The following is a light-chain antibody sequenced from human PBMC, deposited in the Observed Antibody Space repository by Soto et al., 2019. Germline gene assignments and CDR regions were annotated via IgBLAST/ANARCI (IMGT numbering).Light chain of an antibody. CDR1: SSDVGGYNY. CDR2: DVS. CDR3: SSYTSSSTLSTYV. Sequence: QSVLTQPASVSGSPGQSITISCTGTSSDVGGYNYVSWYQHHPGKAPKLMIYDVSNRPSGVSNRFSGSKSGNTASLIISGLQAEDDADYYCSSYTSSSTLSTYVFGTGTKLTVL. V-gene: IGLV2-14*03. J-gene: IGLJ1*01.